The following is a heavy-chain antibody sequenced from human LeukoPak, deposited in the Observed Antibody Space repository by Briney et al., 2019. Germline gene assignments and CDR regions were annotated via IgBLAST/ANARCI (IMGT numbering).Heavy chain of an antibody. J-gene: IGHJ3*02. CDR2: IYPGDSDI. D-gene: IGHD1-7*01. V-gene: IGHV5-51*01. CDR1: GYRFSTYW. CDR3: ARGVGAGTKENAFDI. Sequence: GESLKISCKGSGYRFSTYWIAWVRQMPGKGLEWMGIIYPGDSDIRYSPSFQGQVTISADKSISTAYLQWSSLKASDTAMYYCARGVGAGTKENAFDIWGQGTMVTVSS.